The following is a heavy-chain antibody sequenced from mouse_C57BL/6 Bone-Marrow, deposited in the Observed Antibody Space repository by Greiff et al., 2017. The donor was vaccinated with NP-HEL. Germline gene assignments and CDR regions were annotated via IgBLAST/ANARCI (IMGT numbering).Heavy chain of an antibody. CDR2: INPNNGGT. CDR1: GYTFTDYY. Sequence: EVQLQQSGPELVKPGASVKISCKASGYTFTDYYMNWVKQSHGKSLEWIGDINPNNGGTSYNQKFKGKATLTVDKSSSTAYMELRSLTSEDSAVYYGARDDYDGAWFAYWGQGTLVTVSA. J-gene: IGHJ3*01. CDR3: ARDDYDGAWFAY. V-gene: IGHV1-26*01. D-gene: IGHD2-4*01.